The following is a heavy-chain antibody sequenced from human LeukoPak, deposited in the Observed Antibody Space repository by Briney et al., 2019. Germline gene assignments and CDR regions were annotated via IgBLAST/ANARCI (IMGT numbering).Heavy chain of an antibody. J-gene: IGHJ4*02. CDR2: IYHSGST. CDR3: VTQRGTLGSYYLNIDY. V-gene: IGHV4-38-2*02. D-gene: IGHD1-26*01. Sequence: SETLSLTCTVSGYSISSGYYWGWIRQPPGRGLEWIGSIYHSGSTYYNPSLKSRVTISVDTSKNQFSLKLNSVTAADTAVYYCVTQRGTLGSYYLNIDYWGQGTLVTVSS. CDR1: GYSISSGYY.